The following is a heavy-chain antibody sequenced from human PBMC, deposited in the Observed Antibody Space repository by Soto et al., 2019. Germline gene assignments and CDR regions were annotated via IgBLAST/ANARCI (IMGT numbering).Heavy chain of an antibody. CDR3: AKDWAPSSTSCFNFDY. J-gene: IGHJ4*02. Sequence: LRLSCAASGFTFSSYAMSWVRQAPGKGLEWVSAISGSGGSTYYADSVKGRFTISRDNSKNTLYLQMNSLRAEDTAVYYCAKDWAPSSTSCFNFDYWGQGTQVTVSS. CDR1: GFTFSSYA. V-gene: IGHV3-23*01. D-gene: IGHD2-2*01. CDR2: ISGSGGST.